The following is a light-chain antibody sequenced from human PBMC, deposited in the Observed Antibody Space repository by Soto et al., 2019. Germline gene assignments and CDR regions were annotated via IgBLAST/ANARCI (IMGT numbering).Light chain of an antibody. CDR1: QSLLHSNGYNY. J-gene: IGKJ1*01. Sequence: DIVMPQSPLSLPVTPGEPASISCRSSQSLLHSNGYNYLDWYLQKPGQSPQLLIYLGSNRASGVPDRFSGSGSGTDFTLKIRRVEAEDVGVYYCMQALQTSWTFGQGTKVEIK. CDR2: LGS. CDR3: MQALQTSWT. V-gene: IGKV2-28*01.